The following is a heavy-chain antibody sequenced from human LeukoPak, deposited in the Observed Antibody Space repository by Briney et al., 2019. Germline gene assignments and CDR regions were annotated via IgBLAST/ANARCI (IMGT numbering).Heavy chain of an antibody. CDR3: ARWGHYGPLGY. CDR1: GGSFSGYY. V-gene: IGHV4-34*01. D-gene: IGHD4-17*01. CDR2: INHSGST. J-gene: IGHJ4*02. Sequence: SETLSLTCAVYGGSFSGYYWSWIRQPPGKGLEWSGEINHSGSTNYNPSLKSRVTISVDTSKNQFSLKLSSVTAADTAVYYCARWGHYGPLGYWGQGTLVTVS.